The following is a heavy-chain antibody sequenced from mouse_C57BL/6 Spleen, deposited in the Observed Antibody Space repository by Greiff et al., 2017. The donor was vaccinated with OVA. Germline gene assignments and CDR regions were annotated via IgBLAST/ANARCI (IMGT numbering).Heavy chain of an antibody. V-gene: IGHV3-6*01. CDR1: GYSITSGYY. D-gene: IGHD1-1*01. CDR3: ASFITTVVATRYFDV. J-gene: IGHJ1*03. CDR2: ISYDGSN. Sequence: ESGPGLVKPSQSLSLTCSVTGYSITSGYYWNWIRQFPGNKLEWMGYISYDGSNNYNPSLKNRISITRDTSKNQFFLKLNSVTTEDTATYYCASFITTVVATRYFDVWGTGTTVTVSS.